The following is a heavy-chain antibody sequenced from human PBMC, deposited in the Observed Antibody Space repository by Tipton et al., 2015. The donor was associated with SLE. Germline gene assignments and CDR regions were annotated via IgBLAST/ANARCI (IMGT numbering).Heavy chain of an antibody. CDR2: MNPDTDQT. J-gene: IGHJ4*02. D-gene: IGHD7-27*01. CDR1: GYTFVSHD. V-gene: IGHV1-8*01. Sequence: QSGAEVKKPGASVKVSCKASGYTFVSHDINWVRQAPGQGLEWMGWMNPDTDQTGYAQKFQGRVTMTRDTSISTAYMELSSLRSDDTAVYYCARSGDLDFWGQGTQVTVSS. CDR3: ARSGDLDF.